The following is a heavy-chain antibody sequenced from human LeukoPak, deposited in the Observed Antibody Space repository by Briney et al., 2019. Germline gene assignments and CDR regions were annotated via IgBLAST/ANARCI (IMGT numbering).Heavy chain of an antibody. Sequence: PSETLSLTCAVSGGSISSSNWWSWVRQTPGKGLEWIGEIYHSGSTNYNPSLKSRVTISVDKSKNQFSLKLSSVTAADTAVYYCARDISGGYYGPDDAFDIWGQGTMVTVSS. CDR1: GGSISSSNW. CDR3: ARDISGGYYGPDDAFDI. V-gene: IGHV4-4*02. CDR2: IYHSGST. J-gene: IGHJ3*02. D-gene: IGHD3-10*01.